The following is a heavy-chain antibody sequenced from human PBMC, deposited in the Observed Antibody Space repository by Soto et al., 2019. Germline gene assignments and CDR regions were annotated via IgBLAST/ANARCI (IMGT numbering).Heavy chain of an antibody. CDR2: ITESGGIT. J-gene: IGHJ4*02. Sequence: GGSLRLSCGASGFIFSSYAMTWVRQAPGKGLEWVSVITESGGITLYADSVKGRFTISRDNSKSILYLQMNSLRVEDTAVYYCAKYDISGYYKGVDCWGQGPQVTVSS. V-gene: IGHV3-23*01. CDR3: AKYDISGYYKGVDC. D-gene: IGHD3-22*01. CDR1: GFIFSSYA.